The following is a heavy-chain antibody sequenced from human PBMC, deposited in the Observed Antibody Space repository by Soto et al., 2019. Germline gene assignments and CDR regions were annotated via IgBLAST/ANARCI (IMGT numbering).Heavy chain of an antibody. CDR2: INPNSGGT. V-gene: IGHV1-2*02. J-gene: IGHJ5*02. CDR1: GYTFTGYY. Sequence: SVKVSCKASGYTFTGYYMHWVRQAHGQGLEWMGWINPNSGGTNYAQKFQGRVTMTRDTSISTAYMELSRLRSDDTAVYYCAKDPSPQPTTVVTPGWFAPWGQGTLVTVSS. D-gene: IGHD4-17*01. CDR3: AKDPSPQPTTVVTPGWFAP.